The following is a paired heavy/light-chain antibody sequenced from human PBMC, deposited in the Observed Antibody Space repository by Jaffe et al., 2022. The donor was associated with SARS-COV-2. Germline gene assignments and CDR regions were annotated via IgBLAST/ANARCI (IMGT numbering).Light chain of an antibody. CDR2: SDS. Sequence: SYELTQPLSVSVALGQTARITCGGNNIGTKTVHWYQQKPGQAPVLVIYSDSNRPSGIPERFSGSNSGKTATLTISRAQAGDEADYYCQVWDSGTVIFGGGTKLTVL. V-gene: IGLV3-9*01. CDR3: QVWDSGTVI. CDR1: NIGTKT. J-gene: IGLJ2*01.
Heavy chain of an antibody. Sequence: EVHLVESGGGLVQPGGSLRLSCAASGFTVSSDYMAWVRQAPGKALEWVSVIHSGGSTYHADSVKGRFTISRHISKHIVFLQMNSLRAEDTAVYYCARGPYCGGDCLPEFDSWGQGTLVTVSS. D-gene: IGHD2-21*02. CDR2: IHSGGST. CDR3: ARGPYCGGDCLPEFDS. J-gene: IGHJ4*02. V-gene: IGHV3-53*04. CDR1: GFTVSSDY.